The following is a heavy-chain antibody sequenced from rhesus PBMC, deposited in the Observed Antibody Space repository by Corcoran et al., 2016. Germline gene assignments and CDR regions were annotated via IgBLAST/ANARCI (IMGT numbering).Heavy chain of an antibody. CDR1: GGSISSSNW. Sequence: QVQLQESGPGLVKPSETLSLTCAVSGGSISSSNWWSWIRQPPGKGLEWIGYISGSSGSNYYNPSRKSRVTISTDTSKKQFSMKLSSVTAADTAVYYCARRWSSWSFDYWGQGVLVTVSS. CDR3: ARRWSSWSFDY. CDR2: ISGSSGSN. J-gene: IGHJ4*01. D-gene: IGHD6-13*01. V-gene: IGHV4-65*01.